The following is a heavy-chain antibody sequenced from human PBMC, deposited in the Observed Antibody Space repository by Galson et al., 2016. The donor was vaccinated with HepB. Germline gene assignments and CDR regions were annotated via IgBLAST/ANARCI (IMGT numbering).Heavy chain of an antibody. CDR1: GGTFSDYA. CDR3: AREIDYSGDLNWFDP. D-gene: IGHD4-23*01. V-gene: IGHV1-69*06. J-gene: IGHJ5*02. Sequence: SVKVSCKASGGTFSDYAITWVRQAPGQGLDWMGGIVPIFGTASYAQKFQGRVTITADKSTSTAYMELSSLRSEDTAVYYCAREIDYSGDLNWFDPWGQGTLVTVSS. CDR2: IVPIFGTA.